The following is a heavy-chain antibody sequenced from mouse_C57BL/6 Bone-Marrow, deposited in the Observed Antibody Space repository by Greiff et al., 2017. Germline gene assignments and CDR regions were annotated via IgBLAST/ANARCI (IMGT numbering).Heavy chain of an antibody. CDR1: GYTFTDYE. CDR2: IVPETGGT. J-gene: IGHJ4*01. CDR3: TPNGEDYSMDY. D-gene: IGHD4-1*01. Sequence: VKLMESGAELVRPGASVTLSCKASGYTFTDYEMHWVKQTPVHGLEWIGAIVPETGGTAYNQKFKGKAILTADKSSSSAYMELRSLTSEASAVYYCTPNGEDYSMDYWGQGTSVTVSS. V-gene: IGHV1-15*01.